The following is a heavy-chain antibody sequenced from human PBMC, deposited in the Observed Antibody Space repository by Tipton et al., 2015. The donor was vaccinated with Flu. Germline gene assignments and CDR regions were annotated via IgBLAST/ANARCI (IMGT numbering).Heavy chain of an antibody. CDR3: ARGLSGSGSYQRRYFDS. Sequence: TLSLTCAVYGGSFRAYYWSWIRQPPGRGLEWIGEINHSGSSNYNPSLKSRVTISVDTSKNQFSLKLTSVTAADTAVYYCARGLSGSGSYQRRYFDSWGQGTLVTVSS. J-gene: IGHJ4*02. CDR2: INHSGSS. V-gene: IGHV4-34*01. CDR1: GGSFRAYY. D-gene: IGHD3-10*01.